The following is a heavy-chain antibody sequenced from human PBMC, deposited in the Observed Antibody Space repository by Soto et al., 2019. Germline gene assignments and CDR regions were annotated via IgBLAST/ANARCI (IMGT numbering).Heavy chain of an antibody. Sequence: SETLSLTCTVSGGSISNYYWSWIRQPPGKGRDWIGYIYYSGSTKYNPSLKSRVTISVDTSKNQFSLKLRSVTAADTAVYYCARVGVGSVAAPTLDSWGQGTLVTVSS. CDR3: ARVGVGSVAAPTLDS. CDR1: GGSISNYY. CDR2: IYYSGST. D-gene: IGHD6-19*01. J-gene: IGHJ4*02. V-gene: IGHV4-59*01.